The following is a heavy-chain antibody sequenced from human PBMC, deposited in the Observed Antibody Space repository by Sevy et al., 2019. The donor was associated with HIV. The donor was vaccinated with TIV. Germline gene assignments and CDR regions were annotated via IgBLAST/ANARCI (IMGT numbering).Heavy chain of an antibody. CDR3: ARSTQVAGRSNWFDP. V-gene: IGHV1-18*01. CDR1: GYTFTSYG. D-gene: IGHD6-19*01. Sequence: ASVKVSCKASGYTFTSYGISWVRQAPGQGHEWMGWISTYNTVRNSAQKFHDRVTMTIDTSTSTAYMELRSLRSDDTAVYYCARSTQVAGRSNWFDPWGQGTLVTVSS. CDR2: ISTYNTVR. J-gene: IGHJ5*02.